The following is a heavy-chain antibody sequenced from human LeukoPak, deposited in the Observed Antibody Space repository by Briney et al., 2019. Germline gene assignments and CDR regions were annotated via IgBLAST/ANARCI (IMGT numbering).Heavy chain of an antibody. J-gene: IGHJ5*02. CDR3: ARGLAKNWFDP. CDR2: IYTSGST. CDR1: GGSISNYY. Sequence: SETLSLTCTVSGGSISNYYWSWIRQPAGKGLEWIGRIYTSGSTNYNPSLKSRVTISVDTSKNQFSLKLSSVTAADTAVYYCARGLAKNWFDPWGQGTLVTVSS. D-gene: IGHD3-16*01. V-gene: IGHV4-4*07.